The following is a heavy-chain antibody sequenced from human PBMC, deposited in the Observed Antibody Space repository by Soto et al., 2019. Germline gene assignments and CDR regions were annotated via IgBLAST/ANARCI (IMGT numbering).Heavy chain of an antibody. Sequence: EVHLLESGGGLVQPGGSLRLSCTASGFTFSSYAMTWVRQAPGRGLEGVSGITASGGRTYYAYSVKGRFTISRDNSKSTLDLQMNSLRAEDTAVYYCAKDTRYGDYVRWFDSWGQGTLVTVSS. CDR2: ITASGGRT. D-gene: IGHD4-17*01. V-gene: IGHV3-23*01. CDR1: GFTFSSYA. J-gene: IGHJ5*01. CDR3: AKDTRYGDYVRWFDS.